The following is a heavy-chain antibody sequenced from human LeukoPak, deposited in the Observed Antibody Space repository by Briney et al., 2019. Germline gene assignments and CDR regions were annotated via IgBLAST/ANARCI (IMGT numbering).Heavy chain of an antibody. D-gene: IGHD2-2*01. V-gene: IGHV3-23*01. Sequence: GGALRLSCAASGFTFSSYAMSGVRQAPGKGLEWVSAISGSGGSTYYADSVKGRFTISRDNSKNTLYLQMNSLRAEDTAVYYCAKPQYCSSTSCYAGNFDYWGQGTLVTVSS. CDR3: AKPQYCSSTSCYAGNFDY. CDR2: ISGSGGST. J-gene: IGHJ4*02. CDR1: GFTFSSYA.